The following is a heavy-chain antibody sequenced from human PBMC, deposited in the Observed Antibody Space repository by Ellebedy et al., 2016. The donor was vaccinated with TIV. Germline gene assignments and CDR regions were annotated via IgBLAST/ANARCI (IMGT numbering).Heavy chain of an antibody. D-gene: IGHD6-13*01. CDR2: INPDSGGT. J-gene: IGHJ6*02. Sequence: ASVKVSCKASGYTFSANYIHWVRQAPGQGLEWMGWINPDSGGTNLAQKFQGRVNMTRDTSVNPVYMEVSRLESDDTAVYYCARVRRGSSGMDVWGQGTTVTVS. CDR3: ARVRRGSSGMDV. CDR1: GYTFSANY. V-gene: IGHV1-2*02.